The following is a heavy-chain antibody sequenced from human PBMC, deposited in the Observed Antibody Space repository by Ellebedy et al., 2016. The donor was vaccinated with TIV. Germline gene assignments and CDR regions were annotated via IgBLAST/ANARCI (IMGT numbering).Heavy chain of an antibody. J-gene: IGHJ3*02. V-gene: IGHV1-2*02. D-gene: IGHD3-10*01. CDR1: GYTFASYD. CDR3: AREGGGYGSGTYYRDDAFHI. CDR2: ISAYNGNT. Sequence: ASVKVSCKASGYTFASYDINWVRQAPGQGLEWMGWISAYNGNTNYAQKFQGRVTMTRDTSISTAYMELSRLRSDDTAVYFCAREGGGYGSGTYYRDDAFHIWGQGTMVTVSS.